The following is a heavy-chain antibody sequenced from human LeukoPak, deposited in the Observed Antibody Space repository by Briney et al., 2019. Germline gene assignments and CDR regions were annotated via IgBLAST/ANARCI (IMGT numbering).Heavy chain of an antibody. CDR3: ARELHSSGWYSVYYFDY. CDR2: INHSGST. Sequence: SETLSLTCAVYGGSFSGYYWGWIRQPPGKGLEWIGEINHSGSTNYNPSLKSRVTISVDTSKNQFSLKLSSVTAADTAVYYCARELHSSGWYSVYYFDYWGQGTLVTVSS. V-gene: IGHV4-34*01. J-gene: IGHJ4*02. CDR1: GGSFSGYY. D-gene: IGHD6-19*01.